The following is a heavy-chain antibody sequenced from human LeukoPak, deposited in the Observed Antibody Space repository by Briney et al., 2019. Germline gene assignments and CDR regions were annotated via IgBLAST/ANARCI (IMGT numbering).Heavy chain of an antibody. CDR1: GFIFSSHW. CDR2: ISSDGWST. CDR3: ARVSQFPGISSDY. D-gene: IGHD2-21*01. V-gene: IGHV3-74*01. J-gene: IGHJ4*02. Sequence: GGSLRLSCAASGFIFSSHWMHWVRQAPGKGPVWVSRISSDGWSTSYADSVKGRFTASRDNAENTLYLQMNSLRAEDTAVYYCARVSQFPGISSDYWGQGSLVTVSS.